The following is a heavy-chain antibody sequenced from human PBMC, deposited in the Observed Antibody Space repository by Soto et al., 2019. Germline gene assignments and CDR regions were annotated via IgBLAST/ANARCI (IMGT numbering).Heavy chain of an antibody. Sequence: GGSLRLSFAASGFTSSNYAMNWVGQATGKWLAWVSGVSGSGGSTFYADSAKGRFAISRDNSKNTLYLQMNSLRAEDTAAYYCATGTYYYDSSGKYYFDYWGQGTLVPVSS. D-gene: IGHD3-22*01. CDR3: ATGTYYYDSSGKYYFDY. CDR1: GFTSSNYA. CDR2: VSGSGGST. V-gene: IGHV3-23*01. J-gene: IGHJ4*02.